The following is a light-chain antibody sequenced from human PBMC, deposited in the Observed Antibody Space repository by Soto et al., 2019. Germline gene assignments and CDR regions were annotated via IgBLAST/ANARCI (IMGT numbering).Light chain of an antibody. CDR2: VAS. Sequence: DIQMTQSPSFLSASVGNRVTITCRASQSISTYLNWYQLKPVKAPRLLIYVASSLHSGVPSRFSGSGSGTDFTLTISSLKAEDFATYSCQHSFSSPYTFGQGTKLEI. CDR3: QHSFSSPYT. CDR1: QSISTY. V-gene: IGKV1-39*01. J-gene: IGKJ2*01.